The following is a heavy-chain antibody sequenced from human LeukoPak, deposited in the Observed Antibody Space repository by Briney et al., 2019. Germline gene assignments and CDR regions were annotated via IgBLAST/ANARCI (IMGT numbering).Heavy chain of an antibody. J-gene: IGHJ4*02. CDR3: ATVERGADY. V-gene: IGHV4-59*01. Sequence: SETLSLTCTVSGGSITSYYWSWIRQPPGKGLEWIGYIYYSGTTNYNPSLKSRATISVDTSKNQFSLKLTSVTAADTAVYYCATVERGADYWGQGTLVTVSS. CDR2: IYYSGTT. CDR1: GGSITSYY. D-gene: IGHD4/OR15-4a*01.